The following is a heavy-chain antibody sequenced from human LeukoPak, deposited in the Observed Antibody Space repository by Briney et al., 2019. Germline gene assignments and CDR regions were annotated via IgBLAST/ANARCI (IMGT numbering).Heavy chain of an antibody. CDR1: GGSISGSSYY. V-gene: IGHV4-39*01. CDR3: ARHPAGYDFWSGYYLSGMDV. Sequence: SETLSLTCTVSGGSISGSSYYWGWIRQPPGKGLEWIGSIYYSGSTYYNPSLKSRVTISVDTSKNQFSLKLSSVTAVDTAVYYCARHPAGYDFWSGYYLSGMDVWGQGTTVTVSS. D-gene: IGHD3-3*01. CDR2: IYYSGST. J-gene: IGHJ6*02.